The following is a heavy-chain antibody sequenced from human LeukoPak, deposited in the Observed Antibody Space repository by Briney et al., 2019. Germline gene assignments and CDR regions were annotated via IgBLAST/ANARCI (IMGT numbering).Heavy chain of an antibody. CDR3: VRAESVGIFDV. D-gene: IGHD1-26*01. CDR1: GFSITSGYF. J-gene: IGHJ4*02. Sequence: PSETLSPTCPVSGFSITSGYFWGWIRQSPGKSLEWIGYIYHNGDTVYNPSLNSSLRSRVTLLVEPSKNQFSLSLNSVIAADTAVFYCVRAESVGIFDVWGQGILVTVSS. V-gene: IGHV4-38-2*02. CDR2: IYHNGDT.